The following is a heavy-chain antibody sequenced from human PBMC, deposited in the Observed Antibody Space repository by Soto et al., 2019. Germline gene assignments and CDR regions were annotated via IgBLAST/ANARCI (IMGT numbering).Heavy chain of an antibody. CDR2: IIPILGIA. Sequence: QVQLVQSGAEVKKPGSSVKVSCKASGGTFSSYTISWVRQAPGQGLEWMGRIIPILGIANYAQKFQGRVKITADKSPSTGYMELSSLRSEDTAVYYCARDLTHYGDYEIRWFDPWGQGTLVTVSS. D-gene: IGHD4-17*01. CDR3: ARDLTHYGDYEIRWFDP. V-gene: IGHV1-69*08. CDR1: GGTFSSYT. J-gene: IGHJ5*02.